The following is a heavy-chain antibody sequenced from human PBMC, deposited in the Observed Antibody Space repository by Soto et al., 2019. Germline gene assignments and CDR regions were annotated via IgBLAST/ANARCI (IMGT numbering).Heavy chain of an antibody. J-gene: IGHJ6*02. D-gene: IGHD3-10*01. V-gene: IGHV4-34*01. CDR3: ARGRYYGSGSYLPFYYYYYGMDV. CDR2: INHSGST. CDR1: GGSFSGYY. Sequence: PSETLSLTGAVYGGSFSGYYWSWIRQPPGKGLEWIGEINHSGSTNYNPSLKSRVTISVDTSKNQFSLKLSSVTAADTAVYYCARGRYYGSGSYLPFYYYYYGMDVWGQGTTVTVSS.